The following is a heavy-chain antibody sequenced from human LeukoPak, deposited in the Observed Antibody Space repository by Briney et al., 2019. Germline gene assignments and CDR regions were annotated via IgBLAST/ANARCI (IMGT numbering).Heavy chain of an antibody. CDR1: GYSFSPYG. J-gene: IGHJ4*02. CDR3: ARDTSEYSMDY. Sequence: ASVKVSCKASGYSFSPYGISWVRQAPGQGLEWMGWINTYNGNPKYAQKFQGRVTMTTDTSTSTAYMELRSLRSDDTAVYYCARDTSEYSMDYWGQGTLVTVSS. V-gene: IGHV1-18*01. D-gene: IGHD2-15*01. CDR2: INTYNGNP.